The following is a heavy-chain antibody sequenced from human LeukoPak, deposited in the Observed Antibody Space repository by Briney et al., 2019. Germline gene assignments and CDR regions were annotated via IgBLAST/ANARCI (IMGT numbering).Heavy chain of an antibody. J-gene: IGHJ4*02. CDR3: ASGLSSCIDY. CDR1: GFTFSSYW. CDR2: IYYSGST. V-gene: IGHV4-39*01. D-gene: IGHD3-16*02. Sequence: GSLRLSCAASGFTFSSYWMSWVRQAPGKGLEWIGSIYYSGSTYYNPSLKSRVTISVDTSKNQFSLKLSSVTAADTAVYYCASGLSSCIDYWGQGTLVTVSS.